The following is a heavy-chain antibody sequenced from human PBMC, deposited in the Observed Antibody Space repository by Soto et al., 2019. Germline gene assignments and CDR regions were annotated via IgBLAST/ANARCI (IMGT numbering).Heavy chain of an antibody. J-gene: IGHJ5*02. D-gene: IGHD2-15*01. CDR2: INYSGST. CDR3: AMPPGSCYGWFDP. Sequence: QLQLQESGPGLVKPSETLSLICTVSGGSISSRSYYWGWIRQPPGKGLEWIGSINYSGSTYYNAYSTSRVTISVDPSKNQFSLRLSSVPAADTAVYYGAMPPGSCYGWFDPWGQGTLVTVSS. CDR1: GGSISSRSYY. V-gene: IGHV4-39*01.